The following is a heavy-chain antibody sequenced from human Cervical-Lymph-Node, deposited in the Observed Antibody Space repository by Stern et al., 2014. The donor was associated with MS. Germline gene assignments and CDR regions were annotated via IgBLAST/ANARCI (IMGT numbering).Heavy chain of an antibody. J-gene: IGHJ4*02. V-gene: IGHV1-46*01. Sequence: QAQLVESGPEVKKPGASVMVSCKTSGYTFTNYYIHWVRQAPGQGLEWMGIINPNGSVTAAAQKFQGRLTMTRDTSTTTVCMRLITLTSEDTAMYYCTRAVGGVGSEWGQGTLVFVSS. CDR2: INPNGSVT. D-gene: IGHD3-16*01. CDR1: GYTFTNYY. CDR3: TRAVGGVGSE.